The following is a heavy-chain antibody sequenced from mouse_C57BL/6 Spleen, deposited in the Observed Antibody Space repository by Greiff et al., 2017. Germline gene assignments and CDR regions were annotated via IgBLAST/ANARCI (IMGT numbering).Heavy chain of an antibody. D-gene: IGHD1-1*01. CDR1: GYTFTSYW. CDR3: AAFITTVVGAMDY. J-gene: IGHJ4*01. Sequence: QVQLKQPGAELVKPGASVKLSCKASGYTFTSYWMHWVKQRPGQGLEWIGMIHPNSGSTNYNEKFKSKATLTVDKSSSTAYMQLSSLTSEDSAVYYCAAFITTVVGAMDYWGQGTSVTVSS. V-gene: IGHV1-64*01. CDR2: IHPNSGST.